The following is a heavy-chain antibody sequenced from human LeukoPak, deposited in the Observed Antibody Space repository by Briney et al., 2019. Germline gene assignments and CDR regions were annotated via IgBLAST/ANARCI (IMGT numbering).Heavy chain of an antibody. J-gene: IGHJ5*02. Sequence: SETLSLTCTVSGGSISGSTYYWGWIRQPPGKGLEWIGEINHSGSTNYNPSLKSRVTISVDTSKNQLSLKLSSVTAADTAVYYCARGKRKRYNWNYCDWFDPWGQGTLVTVSS. CDR3: ARGKRKRYNWNYCDWFDP. V-gene: IGHV4-39*07. CDR2: INHSGST. CDR1: GGSISGSTYY. D-gene: IGHD1-7*01.